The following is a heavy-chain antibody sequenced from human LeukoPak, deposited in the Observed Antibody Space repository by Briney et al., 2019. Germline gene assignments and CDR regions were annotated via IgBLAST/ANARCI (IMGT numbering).Heavy chain of an antibody. D-gene: IGHD4-23*01. J-gene: IGHJ4*02. CDR2: INHSGST. V-gene: IGHV4-34*01. Sequence: SETLSLICAVYGGSFSGYYWSWIRQPPGKGLEWIGEINHSGSTNYNPSLKSRVTISVDTSKNQFSLKLSSVTAADTAVYYCARDGGNSPFDYWGQGTLVTVSS. CDR1: GGSFSGYY. CDR3: ARDGGNSPFDY.